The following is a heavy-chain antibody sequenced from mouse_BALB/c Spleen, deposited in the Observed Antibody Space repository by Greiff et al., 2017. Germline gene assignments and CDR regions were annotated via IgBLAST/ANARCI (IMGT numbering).Heavy chain of an antibody. D-gene: IGHD6-2*01. CDR1: GFTFTDYD. CDR3: SGRVSKYCASGFDY. CDR2: IHPGSGGT. Sequence: QVQLQQSGAELVRPGASVKLSCTASGFTFTDYDMHWVQQTPVQGLEWIGAIHPGSGGTDYNQKFKGKATLTANTTSSTAYIELSSLTSDDSAVYYYSGRVSKYCASGFDYWGQGTTLTVSS. V-gene: IGHV1-15*01. J-gene: IGHJ2*01.